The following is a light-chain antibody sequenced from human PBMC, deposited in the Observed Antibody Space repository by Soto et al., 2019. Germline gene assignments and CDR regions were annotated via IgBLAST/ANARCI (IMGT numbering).Light chain of an antibody. CDR2: EVT. Sequence: QSVLTQPASVSGSPGQSITISCTGTSSDVGAYNYVSWYQHHPGKVPKLLIYEVTNRPSGVSDRFSGSKSGNTASLTISGLQAEDEADYYCSSKRDSSTLFVFGTGTKATAL. CDR3: SSKRDSSTLFV. CDR1: SSDVGAYNY. V-gene: IGLV2-14*01. J-gene: IGLJ1*01.